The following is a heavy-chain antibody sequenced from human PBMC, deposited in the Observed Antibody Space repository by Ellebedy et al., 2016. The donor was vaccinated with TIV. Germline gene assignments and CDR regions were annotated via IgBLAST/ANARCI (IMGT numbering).Heavy chain of an antibody. J-gene: IGHJ4*02. CDR3: ARVPRIYYDSSGYHFDY. V-gene: IGHV1-18*04. D-gene: IGHD3-22*01. CDR2: ISAYNGNT. Sequence: AASVKVSCKASGYTFTSYGISWVRQAPGQGLEWIGWISAYNGNTNYAQKFQGRVIMTTDTSTSTAYMEMRSLRSDDTAGYYCARVPRIYYDSSGYHFDYWGQGTLVTVSS. CDR1: GYTFTSYG.